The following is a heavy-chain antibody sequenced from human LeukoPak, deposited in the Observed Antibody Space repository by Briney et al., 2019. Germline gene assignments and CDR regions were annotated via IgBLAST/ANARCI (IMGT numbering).Heavy chain of an antibody. D-gene: IGHD1-26*01. Sequence: GASVKVSCKASGYTFTSYGISWVQQAPGQGLEWMGWISAYNGNTNYAQKLQGRVTMTTDTSTSTAYMELRSLRSDDTAVYYCARGGSYGTAGYYYYGMDVWGQGTTVTVSS. CDR1: GYTFTSYG. CDR2: ISAYNGNT. V-gene: IGHV1-18*01. J-gene: IGHJ6*02. CDR3: ARGGSYGTAGYYYYGMDV.